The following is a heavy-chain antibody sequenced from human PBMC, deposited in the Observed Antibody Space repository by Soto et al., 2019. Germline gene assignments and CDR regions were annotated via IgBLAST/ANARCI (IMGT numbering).Heavy chain of an antibody. D-gene: IGHD3-22*01. J-gene: IGHJ3*02. CDR3: ARNYDSTAGGAFDI. Sequence: GGSLRLSCAASGFTVSSNYMSWVRQAPGKGLEWVSVIYSGGSTYYADSVKGRFTISRDNSKNTLYLQMNSLRAEDTAVYYCARNYDSTAGGAFDIWGQGTMVTVSS. CDR1: GFTVSSNY. V-gene: IGHV3-53*01. CDR2: IYSGGST.